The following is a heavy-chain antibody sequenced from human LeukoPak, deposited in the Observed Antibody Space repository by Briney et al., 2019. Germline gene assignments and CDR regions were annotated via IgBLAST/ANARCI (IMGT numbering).Heavy chain of an antibody. CDR1: GYSFTSYW. V-gene: IGHV5-51*03. Sequence: GESLKISCKGSGYSFTSYWIGWVRQMPGKGLEWMGIIYPGDSDTRYSPSFQGQVTISADKSISTAYLQWSSLKASDTAMYYCAIRRPDTPGDWVWFDPWGQGTLVTVSS. D-gene: IGHD2-21*01. CDR2: IYPGDSDT. J-gene: IGHJ5*02. CDR3: AIRRPDTPGDWVWFDP.